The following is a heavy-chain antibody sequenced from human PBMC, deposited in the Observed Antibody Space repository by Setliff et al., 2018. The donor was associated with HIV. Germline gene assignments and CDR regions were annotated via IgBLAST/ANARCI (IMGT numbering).Heavy chain of an antibody. CDR1: SGSINGDY. CDR3: ARGGPSSKYFDL. J-gene: IGHJ2*01. D-gene: IGHD2-2*01. CDR2: IYSGGSS. V-gene: IGHV4-59*01. Sequence: PSETLSLTCTVSSGSINGDYWSWIRQSPGKGLEWIGYIYSGGSSNYNPSLKSRVTISLDTSKNHFSLQLTSLTAADTAVYYCARGGPSSKYFDLWGRGTLVTVSS.